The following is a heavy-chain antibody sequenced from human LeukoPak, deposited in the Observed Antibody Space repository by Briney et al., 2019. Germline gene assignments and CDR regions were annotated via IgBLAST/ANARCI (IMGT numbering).Heavy chain of an antibody. V-gene: IGHV4-34*01. CDR3: ASETGDLDY. J-gene: IGHJ4*02. CDR1: GGSFSGYY. D-gene: IGHD7-27*01. CDR2: INHSGST. Sequence: SETLSLTCAVYGGSFSGYYWSWIRQPPGKGLEWIGEINHSGSTNYNPSLKSRVTISVDTSKNQFSLKLSSVTAADTAVYYCASETGDLDYWGRGTLVTVSS.